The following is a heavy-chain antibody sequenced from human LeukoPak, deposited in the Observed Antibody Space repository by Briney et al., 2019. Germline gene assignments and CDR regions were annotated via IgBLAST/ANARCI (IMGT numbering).Heavy chain of an antibody. J-gene: IGHJ4*02. V-gene: IGHV3-48*01. CDR3: ARDNSYYDY. Sequence: GGSLRLSCAASGFTFSSYSMNWVRQAPGKGLKWVSYISSSSSTIYYADSVKGRFTISRDNAKNSLYLQMNSLRAEDTAVYYCARDNSYYDYWGQGTLVTVSS. CDR2: ISSSSSTI. D-gene: IGHD5-18*01. CDR1: GFTFSSYS.